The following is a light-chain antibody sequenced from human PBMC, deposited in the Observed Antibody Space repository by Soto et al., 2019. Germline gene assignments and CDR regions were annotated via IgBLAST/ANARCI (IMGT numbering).Light chain of an antibody. CDR1: SSDVGGYNY. Sequence: QSALTQPASVSGSPGQSITISCTGTSSDVGGYNYVSWYQQHPGKAPKLMIYEVSNRPSGVSKRVSGSKSGNTASLTISGLQAEDEADYYCSSYTSSNSYVFGTGTKVTVL. V-gene: IGLV2-14*01. J-gene: IGLJ1*01. CDR3: SSYTSSNSYV. CDR2: EVS.